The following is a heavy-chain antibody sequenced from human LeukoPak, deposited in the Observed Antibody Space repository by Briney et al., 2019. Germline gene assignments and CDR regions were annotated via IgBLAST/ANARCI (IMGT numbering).Heavy chain of an antibody. CDR2: ISLVDGSST. V-gene: IGHV3-74*01. D-gene: IGHD6-19*01. Sequence: PGGSLRLSCAASGFNLRSYWMHWVRQAPGKGLVWVSQISLVDGSSTYYADSVKGRFTVSRDNAKNTLYLHMNSLRAEDTALNYCVRGSSGWYGIDHWGQGTLVTVSS. CDR1: GFNLRSYW. J-gene: IGHJ4*02. CDR3: VRGSSGWYGIDH.